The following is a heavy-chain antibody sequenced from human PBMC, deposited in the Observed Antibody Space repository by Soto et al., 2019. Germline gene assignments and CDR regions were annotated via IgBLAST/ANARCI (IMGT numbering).Heavy chain of an antibody. CDR3: VRQGIGSLHGVVDV. D-gene: IGHD1-26*01. Sequence: QVKLQQSGPGLVKPSETLSLTCTVSSGPSSSHNWGWIRQSPGRGLEWIGYVYNTGGTSYNPSLKRRVPISADTAANHISLTLSFVTAADTASYYCVRQGIGSLHGVVDVWGQGTTVSVSS. CDR1: SGPSSSHN. V-gene: IGHV4-59*08. J-gene: IGHJ6*02. CDR2: VYNTGGT.